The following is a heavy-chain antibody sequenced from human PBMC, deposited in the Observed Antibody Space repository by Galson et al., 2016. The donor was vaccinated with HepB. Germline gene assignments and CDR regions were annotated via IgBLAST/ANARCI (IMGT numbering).Heavy chain of an antibody. J-gene: IGHJ4*02. CDR3: ARDGARAGHYDINGYPALDV. CDR1: GFNFNHHA. Sequence: SLRLSCAASGFNFNHHAIHWVRQAPGKGLEWVAVIWFDGTEIHYGDSVKGRFTISRDNSRDSVFLQMGSLRVDDTAVYYCARDGARAGHYDINGYPALDVWGPGTLVTVSS. CDR2: IWFDGTEI. D-gene: IGHD3-22*01. V-gene: IGHV3-33*01.